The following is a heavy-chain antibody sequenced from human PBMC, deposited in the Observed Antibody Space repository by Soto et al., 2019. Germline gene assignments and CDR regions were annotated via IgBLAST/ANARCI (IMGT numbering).Heavy chain of an antibody. CDR3: ARGGHVVVVTAALDY. J-gene: IGHJ4*02. V-gene: IGHV1-46*01. CDR1: GDTFTDYY. Sequence: QVQLMQSGAEVKKPGASVKVSCKASGDTFTDYYIPWVRQAPGQGLEWMGTVNPSGGHTTYAQHFLGRVTMTRDTSTSTLYMVLTSLTSDDTAIYYCARGGHVVVVTAALDYWGQGTLVTVSS. CDR2: VNPSGGHT. D-gene: IGHD2-21*02.